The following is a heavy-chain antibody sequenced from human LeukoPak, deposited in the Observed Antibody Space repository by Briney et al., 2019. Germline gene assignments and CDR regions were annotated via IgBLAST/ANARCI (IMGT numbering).Heavy chain of an antibody. J-gene: IGHJ4*02. Sequence: GGSLSLSWAASGFAFSTYWMSWVRQAPGKGLEWVANVKQDGSEKYYVDSVKGRFTISRDNAKNSLYLQMNSLRAEDTAVYYCARDGYYYDSSGFDYWGQGTLVTVSS. V-gene: IGHV3-7*01. CDR2: VKQDGSEK. D-gene: IGHD3-22*01. CDR3: ARDGYYYDSSGFDY. CDR1: GFAFSTYW.